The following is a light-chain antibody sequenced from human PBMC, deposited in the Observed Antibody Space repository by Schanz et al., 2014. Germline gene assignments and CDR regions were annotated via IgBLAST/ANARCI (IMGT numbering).Light chain of an antibody. J-gene: IGKJ1*01. CDR1: QNIASY. V-gene: IGKV1-39*01. Sequence: DIQMTQSPSSLSASVGDRVTITCRTSQNIASYLNWYQQKPGEAPKLLIYTASTLQSGVSSRFSGSGSETEFTLTISRLQPEDFATYYCQQGYDTPVWTFGQGTKVEVK. CDR3: QQGYDTPVWT. CDR2: TAS.